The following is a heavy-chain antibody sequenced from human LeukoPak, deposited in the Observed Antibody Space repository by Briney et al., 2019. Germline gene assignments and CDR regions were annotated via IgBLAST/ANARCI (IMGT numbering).Heavy chain of an antibody. V-gene: IGHV3-21*01. D-gene: IGHD3-9*01. CDR3: ARETRYFDPEYYGMDV. Sequence: GGSPRLSCAASGFTFSSYSMNWVRQAPGKGLEWVSSISSSSSYIYYADSVKGRFTISRDNAKNSLYLQMNSLRAEDTAVYYCARETRYFDPEYYGMDVWGQGTTVTVSS. J-gene: IGHJ6*02. CDR1: GFTFSSYS. CDR2: ISSSSSYI.